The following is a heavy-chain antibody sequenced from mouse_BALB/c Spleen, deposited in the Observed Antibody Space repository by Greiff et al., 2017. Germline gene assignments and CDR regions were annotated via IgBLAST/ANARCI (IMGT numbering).Heavy chain of an antibody. CDR3: TTYRFSWFAY. V-gene: IGHV1-15*01. J-gene: IGHJ3*01. Sequence: VQLVESGAELVRPGASVTLSCKASGYTFTDYEMHWVKQTPVHGLEWIGAIDPETGGTAYNQKFKGKATLTADKSSSTAYMELRSLTSEDSAVYYCTTYRFSWFAYWGQGTLVTVSA. CDR1: GYTFTDYE. D-gene: IGHD2-14*01. CDR2: IDPETGGT.